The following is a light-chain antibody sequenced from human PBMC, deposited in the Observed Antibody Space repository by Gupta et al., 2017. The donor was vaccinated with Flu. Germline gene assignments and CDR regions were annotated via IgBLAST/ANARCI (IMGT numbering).Light chain of an antibody. Sequence: EIVLTQSPGALSLSPGERATLSCKASRQISSSYLSWHQQKPGQAPRLLISGTINRAAGTPDRFSGSWSGTEFILTITNLEPGDSAVYFCQQYGGSVLYTFGQGTKLEIK. CDR1: RQISSSY. CDR2: GTI. CDR3: QQYGGSVLYT. V-gene: IGKV3-20*01. J-gene: IGKJ2*01.